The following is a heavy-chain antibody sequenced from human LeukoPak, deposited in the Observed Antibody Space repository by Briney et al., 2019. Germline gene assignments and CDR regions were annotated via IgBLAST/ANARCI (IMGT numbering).Heavy chain of an antibody. Sequence: GGSLRLSCAASGFTFDDYGMSWVRQAPGKGLEWVSGINWNGGSIGYADSVKGRFTISRDNAKNSLYLQMNSLRAEDTALYYCAREMGGYCTNGVCYRGDAFDIWGQGTMVTVSS. V-gene: IGHV3-20*04. CDR1: GFTFDDYG. J-gene: IGHJ3*02. D-gene: IGHD2-8*01. CDR3: AREMGGYCTNGVCYRGDAFDI. CDR2: INWNGGSI.